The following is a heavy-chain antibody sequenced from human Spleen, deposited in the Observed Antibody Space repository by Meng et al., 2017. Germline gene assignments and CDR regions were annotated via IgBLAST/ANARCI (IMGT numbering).Heavy chain of an antibody. V-gene: IGHV4-31*02. CDR2: IYYSGST. Sequence: SETLSLTCTVSGGSISSSGFYWTWIRQCPGKGLEWIGYIYYSGSTYYNPSLKSRVTISLDTSKNQFSLKLSSVTAADTAVYYCAREQYYGSGSFHPDYYYGMDVWGQGTTVTVSS. CDR1: GGSISSSGFY. J-gene: IGHJ6*02. CDR3: AREQYYGSGSFHPDYYYGMDV. D-gene: IGHD3-10*01.